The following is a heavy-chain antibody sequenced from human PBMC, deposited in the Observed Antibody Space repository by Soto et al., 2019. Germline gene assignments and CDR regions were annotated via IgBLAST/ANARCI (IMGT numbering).Heavy chain of an antibody. CDR3: VRDGPWYFDL. CDR1: GFTFSSYS. CDR2: ISSSSSYI. V-gene: IGHV3-21*06. Sequence: EVQLVESGGGLVKPGGSLRLSCAASGFTFSSYSMNWVRQAPGKGLEWVSSISSSSSYIYYADSVKGGFTISRDNAEYSLYLQMNSLRAEDTAVSYCVRDGPWYFDLWGRGTLVTVSS. J-gene: IGHJ2*01.